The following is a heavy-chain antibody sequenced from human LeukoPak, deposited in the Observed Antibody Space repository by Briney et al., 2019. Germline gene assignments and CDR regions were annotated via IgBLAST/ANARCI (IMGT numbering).Heavy chain of an antibody. V-gene: IGHV4-59*01. J-gene: IGHJ6*02. D-gene: IGHD4-11*01. Sequence: SETLSLTCTVSGGSISSYYWSWIRQPPGKGLEWIGYIQNSARTNYNPSLESRVTISMDSSKDQFSLRLSSVTAADTAVYYCATDYSNFYGMDVWGQGTTVTVSS. CDR2: IQNSART. CDR1: GGSISSYY. CDR3: ATDYSNFYGMDV.